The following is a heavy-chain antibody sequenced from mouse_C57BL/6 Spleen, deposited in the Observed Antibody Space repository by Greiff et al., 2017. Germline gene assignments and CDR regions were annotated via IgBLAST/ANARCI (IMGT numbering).Heavy chain of an antibody. CDR2: IHPNSGST. V-gene: IGHV1-64*01. CDR3: ARLDYSNYGGYFDV. CDR1: GYTFTSYW. Sequence: VQLQQPGAELVKPGASVKLSCKASGYTFTSYWMHWVKQRPGQGLEWIGMIHPNSGSTNYNEKFKSKATLTVDKSSSTAYMQLSSLTSEDSAVYYCARLDYSNYGGYFDVWGTGTTVTVSS. J-gene: IGHJ1*03. D-gene: IGHD2-5*01.